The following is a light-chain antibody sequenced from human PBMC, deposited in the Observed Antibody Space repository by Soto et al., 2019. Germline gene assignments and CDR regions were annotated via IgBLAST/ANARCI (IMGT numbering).Light chain of an antibody. CDR2: GAS. CDR3: QQYNNWPRT. V-gene: IGKV3-15*01. CDR1: QSVSSN. J-gene: IGKJ1*01. Sequence: EIVMTQSTATLSVSPGERATRSWRASQSVSSNLAWYQQKPGQAPRLLIYGASTRATGIPARFSGSGSGTELTLTISSLQSEDFAVYYGQQYNNWPRTFGQGTKVEIK.